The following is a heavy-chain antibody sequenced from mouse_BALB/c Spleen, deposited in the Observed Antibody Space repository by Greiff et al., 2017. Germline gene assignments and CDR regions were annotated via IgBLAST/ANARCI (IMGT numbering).Heavy chain of an antibody. CDR2: ISSGGST. Sequence: VQLKESGGGLVKPGGSLKLSCAASGFTFSSYAMSWVRQTPEKRLEWVASISSGGSTYYPDSVKGRFTISRDNARNILYLQMSSLRSEDTAMYYCARGRGLREEAWFAYWGQGTLVTVSA. CDR1: GFTFSSYA. CDR3: ARGRGLREEAWFAY. V-gene: IGHV5-6-5*01. D-gene: IGHD2-4*01. J-gene: IGHJ3*01.